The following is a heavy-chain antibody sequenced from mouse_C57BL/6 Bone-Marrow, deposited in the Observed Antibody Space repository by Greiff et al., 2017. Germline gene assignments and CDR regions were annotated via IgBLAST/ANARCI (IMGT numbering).Heavy chain of an antibody. CDR1: GYTFTDYE. J-gene: IGHJ3*01. V-gene: IGHV1-15*01. CDR2: IDPETGGT. D-gene: IGHD1-1*01. Sequence: QVQLQQSGAELVRPGASVTLSCKASGYTFTDYEMHWVKQTPVHGLEWIGAIDPETGGTAYNQKFKGKAILTADKSSSTAYMELRSLTSEDSAVYYCTREITTVVSPFAYWGQGTLVTVSA. CDR3: TREITTVVSPFAY.